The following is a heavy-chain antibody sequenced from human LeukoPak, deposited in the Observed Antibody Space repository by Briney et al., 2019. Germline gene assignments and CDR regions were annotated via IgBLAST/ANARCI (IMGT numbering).Heavy chain of an antibody. CDR1: GGSISSSSYY. J-gene: IGHJ3*02. D-gene: IGHD2-21*01. CDR2: IYYSGST. V-gene: IGHV4-39*07. CDR3: ARVGGDRAFDI. Sequence: AETLSPTCTVSGGSISSSSYYWGWIRQPPGKGLEWIGSIYYSGSTYYNPSLKSRVTISVDTSKNQFSLKLSSVTAADTAVYYCARVGGDRAFDIWGQGTMVTVSS.